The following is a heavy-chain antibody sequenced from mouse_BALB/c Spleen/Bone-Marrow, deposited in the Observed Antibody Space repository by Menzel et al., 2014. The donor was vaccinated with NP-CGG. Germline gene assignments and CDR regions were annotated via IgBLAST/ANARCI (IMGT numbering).Heavy chain of an antibody. Sequence: EVQLPQSGGGLVKPGGSLKLSCAASGFTFSTYAMSWVRQTPEKRLEWVATINTGGTYIYYADSVKGRFTISRDNAKNTLYLQMSSLRSEDTAMFYCARPRMITTYFDVWGAGTTVTVPS. V-gene: IGHV5-9-3*01. CDR3: ARPRMITTYFDV. J-gene: IGHJ1*01. D-gene: IGHD2-4*01. CDR2: INTGGTYI. CDR1: GFTFSTYA.